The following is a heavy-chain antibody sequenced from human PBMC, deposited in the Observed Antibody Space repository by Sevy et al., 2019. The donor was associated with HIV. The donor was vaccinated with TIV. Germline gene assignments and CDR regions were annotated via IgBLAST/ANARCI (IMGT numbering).Heavy chain of an antibody. CDR1: GFTFSSYG. V-gene: IGHV3-30*18. D-gene: IGHD5-12*01. Sequence: GGSLRLSCAASGFTFSSYGMHWVRQAPGKGLEWVAVISYDGSNKYYADSVKGRFTISRDNSKNTLYLQMNSLRAEDTAVYYCANGGRWLKLPSFDYWGQGTLVTVSS. CDR2: ISYDGSNK. J-gene: IGHJ4*02. CDR3: ANGGRWLKLPSFDY.